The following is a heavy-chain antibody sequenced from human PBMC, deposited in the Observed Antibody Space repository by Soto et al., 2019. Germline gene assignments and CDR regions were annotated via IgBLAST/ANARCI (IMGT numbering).Heavy chain of an antibody. J-gene: IGHJ6*02. CDR1: GGTFSSYA. V-gene: IGHV1-69*01. D-gene: IGHD2-2*01. Sequence: QVQLVQSGAEVKKPGSSVKVSCKASGGTFSSYAISWVRQAPGQGLEWMGGIIPISGTANYAQKFQGRVKITAEESTSTVYMELSSLRSEDTAVYYCARSQGSSTSLEIYYYYYYGMDVWGQGTRVTVSS. CDR2: IIPISGTA. CDR3: ARSQGSSTSLEIYYYYYYGMDV.